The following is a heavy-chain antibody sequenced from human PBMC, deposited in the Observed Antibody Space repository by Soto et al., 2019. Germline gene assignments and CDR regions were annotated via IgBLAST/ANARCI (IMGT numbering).Heavy chain of an antibody. D-gene: IGHD6-13*01. Sequence: ESGGGLVKPGGSLRLSCAASGFTFSSYSMNWVRQAPGKGLEWVSSISSSSSYIYYADSVKGRFTISRDNAKNSLYLQMNSLRAEDTAVYYCARDPERYSSYSEADYWGQGTLVTVSS. CDR2: ISSSSSYI. CDR3: ARDPERYSSYSEADY. V-gene: IGHV3-21*01. CDR1: GFTFSSYS. J-gene: IGHJ4*02.